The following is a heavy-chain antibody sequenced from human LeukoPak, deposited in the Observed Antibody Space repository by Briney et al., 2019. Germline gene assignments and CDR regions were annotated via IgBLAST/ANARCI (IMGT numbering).Heavy chain of an antibody. Sequence: GGSLRLSCVASGFTFGTYGMHWVRQAPGKGLEWVAVMSHDGGIEKYADSVKGRFTISRDNSKKTLYLQMNSLRSDDAAVYYCARAKIIHSITHMDVRGQGTTVTVSS. CDR1: GFTFGTYG. CDR3: ARAKIIHSITHMDV. V-gene: IGHV3-30*03. CDR2: MSHDGGIE. J-gene: IGHJ6*02. D-gene: IGHD2/OR15-2a*01.